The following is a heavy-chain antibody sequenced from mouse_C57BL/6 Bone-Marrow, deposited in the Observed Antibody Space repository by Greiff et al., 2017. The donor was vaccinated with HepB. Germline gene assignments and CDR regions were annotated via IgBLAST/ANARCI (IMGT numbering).Heavy chain of an antibody. CDR3: ASSYYGNYVFDY. CDR1: GYTFTRYW. D-gene: IGHD2-10*01. J-gene: IGHJ2*01. CDR2: ILPGSGST. Sequence: VQLQESGAELMKPGASVKLSCKATGYTFTRYWIEWVKQRPGHGLEWIGEILPGSGSTNNNEKFTGKATFTADTSSNTAYMQLSSLTTQDSAIYYCASSYYGNYVFDYWGQGTTLTVSS. V-gene: IGHV1-9*01.